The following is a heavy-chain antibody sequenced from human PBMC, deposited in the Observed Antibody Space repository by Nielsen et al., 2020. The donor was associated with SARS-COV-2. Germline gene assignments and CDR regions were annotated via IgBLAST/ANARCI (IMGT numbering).Heavy chain of an antibody. J-gene: IGHJ3*02. Sequence: GGSLRLSCVASGFTFSTYTMTWVRQAPGKGLEWVAAVDATSNYIYYADAVRGRFTISRDNAKSSLYLQMDSLRAEDTAVYYCAKVQREWELFDAFDIWGQGTMVTVSS. CDR3: AKVQREWELFDAFDI. V-gene: IGHV3-21*01. D-gene: IGHD1-26*01. CDR2: VDATSNYI. CDR1: GFTFSTYT.